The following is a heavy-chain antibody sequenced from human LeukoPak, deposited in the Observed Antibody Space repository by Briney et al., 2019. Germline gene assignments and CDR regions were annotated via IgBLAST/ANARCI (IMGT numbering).Heavy chain of an antibody. CDR1: EFTFSSYA. Sequence: PGGSLRLSCAASEFTFSSYAMHWVRQGPAKGLEWVAYIAHHGSNKYYADSVKGRFTISRDNSKRTLYLQMNNLRADDTAVYYCAKDGSWSCTDWGQGALVTVSS. CDR2: IAHHGSNK. CDR3: AKDGSWSCTD. D-gene: IGHD2-8*02. J-gene: IGHJ4*02. V-gene: IGHV3-30*02.